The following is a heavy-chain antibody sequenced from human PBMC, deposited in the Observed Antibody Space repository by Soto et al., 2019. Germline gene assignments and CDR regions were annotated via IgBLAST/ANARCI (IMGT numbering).Heavy chain of an antibody. D-gene: IGHD3-3*01. V-gene: IGHV3-21*01. CDR2: LSSSSSYI. Sequence: EVQLVESGGGLVTPGGSLRLSCAASGFTFSSYSMNWVRQAPGKGLEWVSSLSSSSSYIYYADSVKGRFTVSRDNAKNSLYRQMNSRRAEDTAVYYCARTTQNHGITIFGVVSMDYYYYDGMDVWGQGTTVTVSS. CDR1: GFTFSSYS. CDR3: ARTTQNHGITIFGVVSMDYYYYDGMDV. J-gene: IGHJ6*02.